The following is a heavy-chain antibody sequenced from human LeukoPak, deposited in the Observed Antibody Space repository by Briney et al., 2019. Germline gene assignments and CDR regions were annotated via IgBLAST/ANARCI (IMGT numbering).Heavy chain of an antibody. CDR2: IYYSGST. CDR3: ARDLDGYSPYYFDY. V-gene: IGHV4-59*01. J-gene: IGHJ4*02. CDR1: GGSISSYY. Sequence: SETLSLTCTVSGGSISSYYWSWIRQPPGKGLEWIGYIYYSGSTNYNPSFKSRVTISVDTSKNQFSLKLSSVTAADTAVYYCARDLDGYSPYYFDYWGQGTLVTVSS. D-gene: IGHD3-22*01.